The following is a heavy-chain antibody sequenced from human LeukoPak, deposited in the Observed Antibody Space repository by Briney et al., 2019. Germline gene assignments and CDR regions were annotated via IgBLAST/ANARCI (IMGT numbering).Heavy chain of an antibody. Sequence: GGSLRLSCAASGFTVSSNYMSWVRQAPGKGLEWVSVIYSGGSTYYADSVKGRFTVSRDNSKNTLYLQMNSLRAEDTAVYYCARDLVRGNDAFDIWGQGTMVTVSS. D-gene: IGHD1-26*01. V-gene: IGHV3-53*05. CDR1: GFTVSSNY. CDR2: IYSGGST. J-gene: IGHJ3*02. CDR3: ARDLVRGNDAFDI.